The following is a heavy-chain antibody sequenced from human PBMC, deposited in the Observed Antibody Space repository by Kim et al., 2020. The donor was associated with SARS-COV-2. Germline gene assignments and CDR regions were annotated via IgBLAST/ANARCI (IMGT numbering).Heavy chain of an antibody. J-gene: IGHJ4*02. CDR2: INPSGVFT. CDR1: GFTFTNYF. CDR3: AREAALIAVTKKNFDY. V-gene: IGHV1-46*01. Sequence: ASVKVSCKASGFTFTNYFMHWVRQAPGQGLEWMGTINPSGVFTLFTQKYQGRAIITKDTSTSTVYMEVSSLRSEDTAVYYCAREAALIAVTKKNFDYWGQGTLVTVSS. D-gene: IGHD6-19*01.